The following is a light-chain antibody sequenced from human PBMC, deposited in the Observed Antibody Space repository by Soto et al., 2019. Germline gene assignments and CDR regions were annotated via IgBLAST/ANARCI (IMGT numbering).Light chain of an antibody. CDR3: AAWDDSLNGVV. J-gene: IGLJ2*01. CDR2: IND. Sequence: QSVLTQPPSASGTPGQRVTISCSGSSSNIRSDTVHWYQQLPGTAPKLLIYINDQRPSGVPDRFSGSKSGTSASLAISGLQSEDEADYYGAAWDDSLNGVVFGGGTKVTVL. CDR1: SSNIRSDT. V-gene: IGLV1-44*01.